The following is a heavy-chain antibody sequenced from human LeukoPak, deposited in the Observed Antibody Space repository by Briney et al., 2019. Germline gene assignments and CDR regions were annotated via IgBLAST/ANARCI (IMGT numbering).Heavy chain of an antibody. CDR3: ASLYYDSSGSLDY. CDR2: INPNSGGT. V-gene: IGHV1-2*02. J-gene: IGHJ4*02. D-gene: IGHD3-22*01. CDR1: GYTFTGYY. Sequence: ASVKVPCKASGYTFTGYYMHWVRQAPGQGLEWMGWINPNSGGTNYAQKFQGRVTMTRDTSISTAYMELSRLRSDDTAVYYCASLYYDSSGSLDYWGQGTLVTVSS.